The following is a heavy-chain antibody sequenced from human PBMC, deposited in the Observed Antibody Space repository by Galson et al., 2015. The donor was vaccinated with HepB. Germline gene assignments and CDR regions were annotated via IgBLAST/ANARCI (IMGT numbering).Heavy chain of an antibody. CDR3: AKGYSRSWFTGFGY. CDR2: IYSGGST. D-gene: IGHD6-13*01. CDR1: GFTVSSNY. Sequence: SLRLSCAASGFTVSSNYMSWVRQAPGKGLEWVSIIYSGGSTYYADSVRGRFTISRDNSKNTLYLQMNSLRVEDTALYYCAKGYSRSWFTGFGYWGRGTQVTVSS. V-gene: IGHV3-53*01. J-gene: IGHJ4*02.